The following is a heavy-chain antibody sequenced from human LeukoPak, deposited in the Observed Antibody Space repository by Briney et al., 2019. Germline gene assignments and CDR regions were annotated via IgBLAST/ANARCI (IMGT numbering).Heavy chain of an antibody. D-gene: IGHD3-16*02. CDR1: GFTFTSYS. Sequence: PGGSLRLSCAASGFTFTSYSMNWVRQAPGKGLEWVSTISGGGGSTYYADSVKGRFTISRDNSKNTLYLQMNSLRVEDTAVYYCALNGREIPSGAFDIWGQGTVVTVSS. J-gene: IGHJ3*02. CDR2: ISGGGGST. V-gene: IGHV3-23*01. CDR3: ALNGREIPSGAFDI.